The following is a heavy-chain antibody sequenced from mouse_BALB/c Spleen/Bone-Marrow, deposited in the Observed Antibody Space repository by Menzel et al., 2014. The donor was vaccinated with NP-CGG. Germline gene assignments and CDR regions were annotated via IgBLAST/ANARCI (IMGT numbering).Heavy chain of an antibody. D-gene: IGHD2-2*01. CDR1: GFAFSGYD. CDR2: ISSGGVNT. Sequence: EVKLVESGGGLVKPGGSLKLFCAASGFAFSGYDMSWVRQTPEKRLEWVAYISSGGVNTYYPDNVKGRFTIARDNAKDSLYLQRNSLKAEDTAMYYCARQRGYAYAMDYWGQGTSVTVSS. CDR3: ARQRGYAYAMDY. V-gene: IGHV5-12-1*01. J-gene: IGHJ4*01.